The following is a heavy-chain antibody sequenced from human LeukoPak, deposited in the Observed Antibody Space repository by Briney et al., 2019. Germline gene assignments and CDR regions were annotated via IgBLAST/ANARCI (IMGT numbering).Heavy chain of an antibody. D-gene: IGHD4-17*01. CDR3: TTDDGDYGGY. CDR1: GFTFSNAW. Sequence: GGSLRLSCAASGFTFSNAWMNWVRQAPGKGLEWVGRVKSKTDGGTTDYAAPVKGRFTISRDDSKTTPYLQMNNLKIEDTAVYYCTTDDGDYGGYWGQGTLVTVSS. V-gene: IGHV3-15*07. CDR2: VKSKTDGGTT. J-gene: IGHJ4*02.